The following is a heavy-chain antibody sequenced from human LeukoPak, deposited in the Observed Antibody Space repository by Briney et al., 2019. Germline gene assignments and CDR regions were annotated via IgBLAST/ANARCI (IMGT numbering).Heavy chain of an antibody. V-gene: IGHV4-59*01. CDR3: ARGLTYYFDSSGYYVTDAFDI. CDR1: GGSISSYY. CDR2: IYYSGST. D-gene: IGHD3-22*01. J-gene: IGHJ3*02. Sequence: PSETLSLTCTVSGGSISSYYWSWIRQPSGKGLEWIGYIYYSGSTNYNPSLKSRVTISVDTSKNQFSLKLTSVTAADTAVYYCARGLTYYFDSSGYYVTDAFDIWGQGTMVTVSS.